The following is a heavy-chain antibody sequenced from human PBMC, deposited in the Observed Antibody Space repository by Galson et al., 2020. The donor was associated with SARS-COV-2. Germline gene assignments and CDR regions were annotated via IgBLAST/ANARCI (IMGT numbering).Heavy chain of an antibody. J-gene: IGHJ5*02. CDR3: ARDRRWPNWFDP. D-gene: IGHD4-17*01. CDR2: VYSDGST. V-gene: IGHV3-66*02. Sequence: GESLKISCAASGFTVSNNYMNWVRQGPGKGLEWVSIVYSDGSTYYADSVKGRFTISRDNSKNTLYLQMNSLRAEDTAVYYCARDRRWPNWFDPWGQGTLVTVSS. CDR1: GFTVSNNY.